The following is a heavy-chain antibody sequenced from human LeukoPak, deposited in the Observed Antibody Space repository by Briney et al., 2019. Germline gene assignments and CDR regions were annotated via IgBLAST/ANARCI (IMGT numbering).Heavy chain of an antibody. V-gene: IGHV3-9*03. Sequence: GGSLRLSCAASGFTFDDYAMHWVRQAPGKGLEWVSGISWNSGSIGYADSVKGRFTISRDNAKNSLYLQMNSLRAEDMALYYCAKGDCYGSEYYFDYWGQGTLVTVSS. D-gene: IGHD3-10*01. CDR2: ISWNSGSI. CDR3: AKGDCYGSEYYFDY. J-gene: IGHJ4*02. CDR1: GFTFDDYA.